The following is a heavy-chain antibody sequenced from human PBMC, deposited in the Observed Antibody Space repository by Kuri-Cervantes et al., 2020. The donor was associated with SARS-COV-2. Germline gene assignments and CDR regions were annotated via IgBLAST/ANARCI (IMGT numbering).Heavy chain of an antibody. CDR1: GGSISRGGYY. V-gene: IGHV4-31*03. CDR2: IYYSGGT. CDR3: ARGMQQWPFDY. J-gene: IGHJ4*02. D-gene: IGHD6-19*01. Sequence: SETLSLTCTVSGGSISRGGYYWSWIRQHPEKGLEWIGYIYYSGGTYYDPSLKSRVSMSVDTSKSQFSLNLSSVTAADTAVYYCARGMQQWPFDYWGQGTLVTVSS.